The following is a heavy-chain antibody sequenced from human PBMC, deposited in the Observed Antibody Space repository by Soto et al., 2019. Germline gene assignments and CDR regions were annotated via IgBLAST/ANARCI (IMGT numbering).Heavy chain of an antibody. CDR2: ITETGGDT. V-gene: IGHV3-23*01. CDR3: TKASPDRHHMDV. Sequence: EVQLLESGGDLVQPGGSLRLSCAASGFIFSKFVMRWVRQTPGKGLEWVSTITETGGDTYYTDSVKGRFTISRDNSKNTLYLQMTSLRAEDTALYYCTKASPDRHHMDVWGQGTTVTVSS. CDR1: GFIFSKFV. J-gene: IGHJ6*02.